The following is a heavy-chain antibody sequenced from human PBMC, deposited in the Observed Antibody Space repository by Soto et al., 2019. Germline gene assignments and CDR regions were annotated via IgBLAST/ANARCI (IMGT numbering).Heavy chain of an antibody. CDR3: ARGAQYYDFWSGYYSTGDYYYYMDV. CDR2: IYYSGGT. D-gene: IGHD3-3*01. V-gene: IGHV4-59*01. CDR1: GGSIISYY. Sequence: PSETLSLTCTVSGGSIISYYWSWIRQPPGKGLEWIGYIYYSGGTNYNPSLKSRVTISVDTSKNQFSLKLSSVTAADTAVYYCARGAQYYDFWSGYYSTGDYYYYMDVWGKGTTVTVSS. J-gene: IGHJ6*03.